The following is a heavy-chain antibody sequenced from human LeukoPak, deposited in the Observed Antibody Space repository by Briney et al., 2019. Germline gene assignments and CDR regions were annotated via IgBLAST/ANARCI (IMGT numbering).Heavy chain of an antibody. CDR2: IYYSGST. CDR1: GGSISSYN. J-gene: IGHJ6*03. CDR3: ARARGRKLSITMVRGRDDYHYYMDV. D-gene: IGHD3-10*01. Sequence: KPTESLSLTCTVAGGSISSYNWSWSPQPPRRGLERIGDIYYSGSTNYNPSLKSRVTISVDTSKNQFSLKLSSVTAADTAVYYCARARGRKLSITMVRGRDDYHYYMDVWGKGTTVTISS. V-gene: IGHV4-59*01.